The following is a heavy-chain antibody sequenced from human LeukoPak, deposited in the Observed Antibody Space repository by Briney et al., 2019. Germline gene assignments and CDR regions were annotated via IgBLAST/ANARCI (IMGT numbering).Heavy chain of an antibody. CDR3: ASETGYYGSGRGIDY. V-gene: IGHV4-4*07. D-gene: IGHD3-10*01. Sequence: PSETLSLTCTVSGGSISSYYWSWIQQPAGKGLEWIGRIYTSGSTNYNPSLKSRVTMSVDTSKNQFSLKLSSVTAADTAVYYCASETGYYGSGRGIDYWGQGTLVTVSS. J-gene: IGHJ4*02. CDR1: GGSISSYY. CDR2: IYTSGST.